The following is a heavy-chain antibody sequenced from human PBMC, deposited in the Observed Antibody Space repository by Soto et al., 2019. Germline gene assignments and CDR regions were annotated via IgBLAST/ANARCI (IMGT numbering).Heavy chain of an antibody. D-gene: IGHD3-9*01. CDR2: IYWDDDK. V-gene: IGHV2-5*02. CDR3: AHRFDWYYFNY. Sequence: QITLKESGPTLLKPTQTLTLTCTFSGFSLSTSEVGVGWFRQPPGKALEWLALIYWDDDKRYSPSLESRLTITKDTSKNRVVLTMTNVDPVDTATYFCAHRFDWYYFNYWGQGTLVTVSS. CDR1: GFSLSTSEVG. J-gene: IGHJ4*02.